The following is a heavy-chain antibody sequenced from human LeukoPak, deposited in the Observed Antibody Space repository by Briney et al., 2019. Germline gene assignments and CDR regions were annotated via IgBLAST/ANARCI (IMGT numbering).Heavy chain of an antibody. CDR2: INQDGSEK. V-gene: IGHV3-7*05. Sequence: GGSLRLSCAASGFTFSSYWMGWVRQAPGKGLEWVANINQDGSEKYYVDSVKGRFTISRDNAKNSLYVQMTSLRAEDTAVYYCARDHAVRGLVWDYWGQGTLVTVSS. CDR3: ARDHAVRGLVWDY. D-gene: IGHD3-10*01. CDR1: GFTFSSYW. J-gene: IGHJ4*02.